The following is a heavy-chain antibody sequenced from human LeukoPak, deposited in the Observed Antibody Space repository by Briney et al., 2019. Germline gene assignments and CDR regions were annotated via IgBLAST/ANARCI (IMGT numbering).Heavy chain of an antibody. CDR3: ARGIPGFSGLFYFDY. Sequence: PSETLSLTCTVSGGSISSGDYYWSWIRQPPGKGLEWIGRIYTSGSTNYNPSLKSRVTISVDTSKNQFSLKLSSVTAADTAVYYCARGIPGFSGLFYFDYWGQGTLVTVSS. V-gene: IGHV4-61*02. CDR2: IYTSGST. CDR1: GGSISSGDYY. J-gene: IGHJ4*02.